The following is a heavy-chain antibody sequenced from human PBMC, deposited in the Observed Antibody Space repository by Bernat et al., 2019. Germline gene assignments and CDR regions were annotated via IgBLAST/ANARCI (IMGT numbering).Heavy chain of an antibody. J-gene: IGHJ6*02. CDR1: GFTFSSYG. CDR2: IWYDGSNK. Sequence: QVQLVASGGGVVRPGTSLRLSCVGSGFTFSSYGMHWVRQAPGKGLEWVAVIWYDGSNKYYADSVKGRFTISRDNSKNTLYLQMNSLGAEDTAVYYCAREVSYGLSGMDVWGQGTAVTVSS. V-gene: IGHV3-33*01. CDR3: AREVSYGLSGMDV. D-gene: IGHD5-18*01.